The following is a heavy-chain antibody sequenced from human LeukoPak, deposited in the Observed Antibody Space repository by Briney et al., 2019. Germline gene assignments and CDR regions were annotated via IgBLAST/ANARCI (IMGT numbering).Heavy chain of an antibody. J-gene: IGHJ4*02. D-gene: IGHD2-15*01. Sequence: PGGSLRLSCEASGFPFSGYAMSWARQAPGKGLEGVSSINAFGARTYYADSVKGRFTISRDNSKNTLYLQMNSLRAEDTALYYCAKVALGYCSGSSCYYFDYGGQGTLVTVSS. CDR1: GFPFSGYA. V-gene: IGHV3-23*01. CDR2: INAFGART. CDR3: AKVALGYCSGSSCYYFDY.